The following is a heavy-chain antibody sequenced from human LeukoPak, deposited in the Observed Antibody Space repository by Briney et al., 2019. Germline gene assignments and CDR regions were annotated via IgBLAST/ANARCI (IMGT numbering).Heavy chain of an antibody. CDR3: ASATGSGSYFDAFDI. CDR2: MNPNSGNT. J-gene: IGHJ3*02. Sequence: GASVKVSCKASGYTFTSYDINWVRHATGQGLEWMGWMNPNSGNTGYAQKFKGRVTMTRNTSISTAYMELSSLRSEDTAVYYCASATGSGSYFDAFDIWGQGTMVTVSS. CDR1: GYTFTSYD. D-gene: IGHD3-10*01. V-gene: IGHV1-8*01.